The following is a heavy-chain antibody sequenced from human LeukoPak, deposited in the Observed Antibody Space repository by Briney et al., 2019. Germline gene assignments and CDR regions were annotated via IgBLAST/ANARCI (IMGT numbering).Heavy chain of an antibody. Sequence: PGRSLRLSCADSGFTFSSYAMHWVRQAPGKGLEWVTALSNDGSNKYYADSVKGRFTISKDNSKNTLYLQMDSLRAEDTAVYYCASSTMIRGAMLYWGQGTLVTVSS. V-gene: IGHV3-30-3*01. J-gene: IGHJ4*02. CDR3: ASSTMIRGAMLY. CDR2: LSNDGSNK. D-gene: IGHD3-10*01. CDR1: GFTFSSYA.